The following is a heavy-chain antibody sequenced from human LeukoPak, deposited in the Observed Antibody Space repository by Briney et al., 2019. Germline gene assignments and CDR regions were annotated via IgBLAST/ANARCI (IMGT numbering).Heavy chain of an antibody. J-gene: IGHJ4*02. D-gene: IGHD5-18*01. CDR2: IKKDGSEK. Sequence: GGSLRLSCAASGFTFSSYWMSWVRQAPGKGLEWVANIKKDGSEKYSVDSVKGRFTISRDNAKTSLYLQMNSLRAEDTAVYYCARHLSGVTGYTYGRGIDYWGQGTLVTVSS. V-gene: IGHV3-7*01. CDR1: GFTFSSYW. CDR3: ARHLSGVTGYTYGRGIDY.